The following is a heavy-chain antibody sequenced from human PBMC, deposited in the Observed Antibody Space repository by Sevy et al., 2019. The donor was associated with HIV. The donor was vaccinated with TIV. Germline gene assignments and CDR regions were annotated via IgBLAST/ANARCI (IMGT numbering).Heavy chain of an antibody. CDR1: GFTFSTYE. J-gene: IGHJ4*02. CDR3: ARDFSYESTGYDKTAFDY. CDR2: ITPSGDTI. Sequence: GGSLRLSCAASGFTFSTYEMNWVRQAPGKGLEWLSYITPSGDTIYYADSVKGRFIISRNNAKNALYLQMNSLRAEDTAVYYCARDFSYESTGYDKTAFDYRGQGTLVTVSS. D-gene: IGHD3-22*01. V-gene: IGHV3-48*03.